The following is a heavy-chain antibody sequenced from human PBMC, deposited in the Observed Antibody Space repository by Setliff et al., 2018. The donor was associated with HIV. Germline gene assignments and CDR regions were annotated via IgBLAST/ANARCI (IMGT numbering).Heavy chain of an antibody. J-gene: IGHJ4*02. CDR2: IYPNSGGT. CDR1: GYTFTAYY. V-gene: IGHV1-2*02. Sequence: ASVKVSCKASGYTFTAYYMHWVRQAPGQGLEWMGWIYPNSGGTKYAQKFQGRVTMTRDTSISTAYMELSRLRSDDTAVYYCARENNGYRAFDYWGQATLVTVSS. D-gene: IGHD2-8*01. CDR3: ARENNGYRAFDY.